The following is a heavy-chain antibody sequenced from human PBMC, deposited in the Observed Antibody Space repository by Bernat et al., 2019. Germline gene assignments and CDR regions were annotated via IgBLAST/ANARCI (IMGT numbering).Heavy chain of an antibody. V-gene: IGHV4-59*08. D-gene: IGHD3-3*01. CDR1: GGFISSYY. CDR2: INYSGST. Sequence: QVQLQESGPGLVKPSETLSLTCTVSGGFISSYYWSWIRQPPGKGLEWIGYINYSGSTNYNPSLKSRVTISVDTSKNQFSLKLSAVTAADTAVYYCARLQYYDFWSGYFDAFDIWGQGTMVTVSS. CDR3: ARLQYYDFWSGYFDAFDI. J-gene: IGHJ3*02.